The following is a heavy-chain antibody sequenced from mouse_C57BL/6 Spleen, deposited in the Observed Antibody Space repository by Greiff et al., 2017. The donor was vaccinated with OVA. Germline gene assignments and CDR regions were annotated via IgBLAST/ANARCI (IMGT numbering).Heavy chain of an antibody. CDR1: GFTFSDYG. Sequence: EVMLVESGGGLVKPGGSLKLSCAASGFTFSDYGMHWVRQAPEKGLEWVAYISSGSSTIYYADTVKGRFTISRDNAKNTLFLQMTSLRSEDTAMYYCARPMPPFAYWGQGTLVTVSA. V-gene: IGHV5-17*01. J-gene: IGHJ3*01. CDR3: ARPMPPFAY. CDR2: ISSGSSTI. D-gene: IGHD6-5*01.